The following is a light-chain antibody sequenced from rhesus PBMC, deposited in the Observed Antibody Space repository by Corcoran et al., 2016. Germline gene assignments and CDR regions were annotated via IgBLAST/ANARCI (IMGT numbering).Light chain of an antibody. V-gene: IGKV3-10*01. Sequence: QVILTQSPATLSLSPGERATLSCRASQSVSSYLAWYQQKPGQAPRLLIYGASSRATGIPDRFIGSGSGTDFTLTISSLEPEDVGVYHCYQHSSGYSFGQGTKVEIK. CDR3: YQHSSGYS. CDR2: GAS. J-gene: IGKJ2*01. CDR1: QSVSSY.